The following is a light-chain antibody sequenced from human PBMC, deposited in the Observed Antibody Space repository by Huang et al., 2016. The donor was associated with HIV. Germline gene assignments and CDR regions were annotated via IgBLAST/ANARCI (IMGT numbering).Light chain of an antibody. V-gene: IGKV1-6*01. Sequence: AIQMTQSPSSLSASVGDRVTITCRASQDIRNYLGWYQQRPGRVPKLLIYAAFNLQSGVPSRFSGSGSGTDFTLTISDLRPEDFATYYCLQDYDYPSTFGLGTKLEL. CDR2: AAF. CDR1: QDIRNY. J-gene: IGKJ2*01. CDR3: LQDYDYPST.